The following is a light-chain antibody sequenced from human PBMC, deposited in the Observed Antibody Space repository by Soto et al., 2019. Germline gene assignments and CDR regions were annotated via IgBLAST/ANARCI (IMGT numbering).Light chain of an antibody. CDR2: GES. J-gene: IGKJ5*01. CDR1: QSVSSN. CDR3: PQRSSWQA. V-gene: IGKV3-15*01. Sequence: ELLMTQSPATLSVSPGARSPRSCRASQSVSSNLAWYQQKPGQPPRLLIYGESTRATGIPARFSGSGSGTDFTLTISSLEPEDFAVYYCPQRSSWQAFGRGQRVDIK.